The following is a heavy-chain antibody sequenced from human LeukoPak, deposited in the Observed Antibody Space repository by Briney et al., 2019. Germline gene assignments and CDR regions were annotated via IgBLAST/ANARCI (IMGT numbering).Heavy chain of an antibody. J-gene: IGHJ4*02. Sequence: PGGSLRLSCAASGFTFSSCAMSWVRLAPGKGLEWVSAVSGSGSNTYYADSVKGRFTISRDNSRITLYLQMNSLRAEDTAVYYCASRDYYGSGTYYNPLHYWGQGTLVTVSS. CDR1: GFTFSSCA. V-gene: IGHV3-23*01. D-gene: IGHD3-10*01. CDR2: VSGSGSNT. CDR3: ASRDYYGSGTYYNPLHY.